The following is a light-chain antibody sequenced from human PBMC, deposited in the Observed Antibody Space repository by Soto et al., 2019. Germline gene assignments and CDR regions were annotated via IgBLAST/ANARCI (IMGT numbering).Light chain of an antibody. CDR3: KSYAGSNTYV. V-gene: IGLV2-8*01. CDR2: GVV. CDR1: KNDIGVYDF. Sequence: QSVLAQPPSASGSPGQSVTISCTGTKNDIGVYDFVSWYQHHPGKAPRLIIYGVVQRPSGVPDRFSGSKSGNTASLTVSGLQAAAEADYFCKSYAGSNTYVFGSGTKVTVX. J-gene: IGLJ1*01.